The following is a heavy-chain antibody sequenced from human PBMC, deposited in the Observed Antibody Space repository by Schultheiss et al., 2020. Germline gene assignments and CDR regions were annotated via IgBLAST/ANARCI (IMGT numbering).Heavy chain of an antibody. J-gene: IGHJ4*02. Sequence: SQTLSRTCAISGDSISSNSAAWNWIRQSPSRGLEWLGRTYYRSKWYHDYAVSVKSRITINPDTSKNQFSLQLNSVTPEDTAVYYCARGNMYSSGWYPFDYWGQGTLVTVSS. CDR3: ARGNMYSSGWYPFDY. D-gene: IGHD6-19*01. V-gene: IGHV6-1*01. CDR2: TYYRSKWYH. CDR1: GDSISSNSAA.